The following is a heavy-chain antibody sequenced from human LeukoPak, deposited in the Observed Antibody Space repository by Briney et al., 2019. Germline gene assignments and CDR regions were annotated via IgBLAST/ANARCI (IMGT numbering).Heavy chain of an antibody. CDR1: GGSISSGDYY. CDR3: ARDCSSTSCFCS. CDR2: IYYSGST. V-gene: IGHV4-30-4*08. Sequence: SETLSLTCTVSGGSISSGDYYWSWIRQPPVKGVEWIGYIYYSGSTYYNPSLKSRVTISVDTSKNQFSLKLSSVTAADTAVYYCARDCSSTSCFCSWGQGTLVTVSS. J-gene: IGHJ4*02. D-gene: IGHD2-2*01.